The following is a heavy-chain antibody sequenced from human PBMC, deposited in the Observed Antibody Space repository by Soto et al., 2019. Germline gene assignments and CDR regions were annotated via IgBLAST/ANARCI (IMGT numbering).Heavy chain of an antibody. D-gene: IGHD6-6*01. V-gene: IGHV1-8*01. Sequence: QVPLVQSGAEVKKPGASVKVSCKASGYTFTSYDINWVRQATGQGLEWMGWMNPNSGNTGYAQKFQGRVTMTRNTSISTAYMELSSLRSEDTAVYYCARALLYSSSSGGRANWFDPWGQGTLVTVSS. J-gene: IGHJ5*02. CDR1: GYTFTSYD. CDR3: ARALLYSSSSGGRANWFDP. CDR2: MNPNSGNT.